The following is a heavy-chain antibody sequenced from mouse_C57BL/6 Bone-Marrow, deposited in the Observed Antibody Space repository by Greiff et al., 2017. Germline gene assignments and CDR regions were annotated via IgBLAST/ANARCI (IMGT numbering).Heavy chain of an antibody. CDR3: TRGGYDGYSYYAMDY. D-gene: IGHD2-3*01. CDR1: GFTFSSYV. J-gene: IGHJ4*01. Sequence: EVQGVESGEGLVKPGGSLKLSCAASGFTFSSYVMSWVRQTPEKRLEWVAYISSGGDYIYYADTVKGRFTISRDNARNTLYLQMSSLKSEDTAMYYCTRGGYDGYSYYAMDYWGQGTSVTVSS. CDR2: ISSGGDYI. V-gene: IGHV5-9-1*02.